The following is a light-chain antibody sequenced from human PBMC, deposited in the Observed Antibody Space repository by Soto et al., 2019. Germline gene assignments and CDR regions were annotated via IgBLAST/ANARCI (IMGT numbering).Light chain of an antibody. CDR3: SSYTSSSTLV. CDR1: SSDVGAYNC. J-gene: IGLJ2*01. V-gene: IGLV2-14*01. CDR2: DVS. Sequence: QSALTQPASVSGSPGQSITISCTGTSSDVGAYNCVSWYQQHPGKAPKLMIYDVSNRPSGISNRFSGSMSGNTASLTISGLQAEDEADYYCSSYTSSSTLVFGGGTKLTVL.